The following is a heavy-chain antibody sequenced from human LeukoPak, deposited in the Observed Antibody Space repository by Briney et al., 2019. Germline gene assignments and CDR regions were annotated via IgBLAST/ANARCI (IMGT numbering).Heavy chain of an antibody. V-gene: IGHV1-24*01. J-gene: IGHJ4*02. CDR3: ATGSYCSGGSCYSFGFDY. Sequence: ASVKVSCKVSGYTLTELSMHWVRQAPGKGLEWMGGFDPEDGETIYAQKFQGRVTMTEDTSTDTAYMELSSLRSEDTAVHYCATGSYCSGGSCYSFGFDYWGQGTLVTVSS. CDR2: FDPEDGET. CDR1: GYTLTELS. D-gene: IGHD2-15*01.